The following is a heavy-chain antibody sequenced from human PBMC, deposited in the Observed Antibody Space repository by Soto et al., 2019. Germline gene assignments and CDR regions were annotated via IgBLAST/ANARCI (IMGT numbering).Heavy chain of an antibody. J-gene: IGHJ6*02. V-gene: IGHV1-18*01. CDR2: ISGYDGRT. Sequence: QVHLVQSGAEVKKPGASVKVSCKTSGYTFTSYGISWVRQAPGQGLEWLGWISGYDGRTNLAQKVQDRVTMTTDTATSTGYMELRSLRSDDTAVYYCAREGDVPYYSYGMDVWDQGTTVTVS. CDR3: AREGDVPYYSYGMDV. D-gene: IGHD2-21*02. CDR1: GYTFTSYG.